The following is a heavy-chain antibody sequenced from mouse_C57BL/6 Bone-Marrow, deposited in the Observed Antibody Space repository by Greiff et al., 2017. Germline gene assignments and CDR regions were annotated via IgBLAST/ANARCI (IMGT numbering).Heavy chain of an antibody. CDR2: IRNKANGYTT. Sequence: EVQGVESGGGLVQPGGSLSLSCAASGFTFTDYYMSWVRQPPGKALEWLGFIRNKANGYTTEYSASVQGRFTISRDNSQSILYLQRNALRAEDSATYYCARSHYDYDAIDYWGQGTTLTVSS. CDR3: ARSHYDYDAIDY. D-gene: IGHD2-4*01. V-gene: IGHV7-3*01. CDR1: GFTFTDYY. J-gene: IGHJ2*01.